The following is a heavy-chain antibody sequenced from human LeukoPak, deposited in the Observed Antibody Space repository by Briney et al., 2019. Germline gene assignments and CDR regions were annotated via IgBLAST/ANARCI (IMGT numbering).Heavy chain of an antibody. CDR3: ASRVGLHY. D-gene: IGHD1-26*01. CDR2: ISSSGNTI. CDR1: GLFFSNAW. V-gene: IGHV3-11*01. J-gene: IGHJ4*02. Sequence: GGSLRLSCTASGLFFSNAWMSWIRQAPGKGLEWVSYISSSGNTIYYADSVKGRFTISRDNAKNSLYLQMNSLRADDTAVYYCASRVGLHYWGQGTLVTVSS.